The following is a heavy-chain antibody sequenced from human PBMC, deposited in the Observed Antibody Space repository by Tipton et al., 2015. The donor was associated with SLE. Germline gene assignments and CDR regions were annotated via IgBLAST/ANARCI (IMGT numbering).Heavy chain of an antibody. Sequence: TLSLTCTVSGGSISSHYWSWIRQPPGKGLEWIGYIYYSGSTNYNPSLKSRVTISVDTSKNQFSLKLSSVTAADTAVYYCASHGRDFWSGFYFDYWGQGTLVTVSS. CDR2: IYYSGST. J-gene: IGHJ4*02. V-gene: IGHV4-59*11. D-gene: IGHD3-3*01. CDR3: ASHGRDFWSGFYFDY. CDR1: GGSISSHY.